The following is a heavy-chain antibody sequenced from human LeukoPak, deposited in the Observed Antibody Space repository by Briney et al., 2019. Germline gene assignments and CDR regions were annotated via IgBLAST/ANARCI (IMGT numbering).Heavy chain of an antibody. CDR3: ATEDWTNLRKTRAYSYYFDY. J-gene: IGHJ4*02. CDR1: GYNLTELS. Sequence: ASVKVSCKVSGYNLTELSMHWVRQAPGKGLEWMGGFDPEDGETIYAQKFQGRVTMTEDTSTDTAYMELSSLRSEDTAVYYCATEDWTNLRKTRAYSYYFDYWGQGTLVTVSS. D-gene: IGHD3/OR15-3a*01. V-gene: IGHV1-24*01. CDR2: FDPEDGET.